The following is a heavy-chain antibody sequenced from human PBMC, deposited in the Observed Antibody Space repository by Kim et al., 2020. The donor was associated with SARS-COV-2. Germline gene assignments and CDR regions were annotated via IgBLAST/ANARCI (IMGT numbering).Heavy chain of an antibody. J-gene: IGHJ6*03. D-gene: IGHD3-16*02. V-gene: IGHV4-59*01. CDR3: ARVVGYYYYYMDV. Sequence: YNPALKSRVTIAVDTSKNQFSLKLSSVTAADTAVYYCARVVGYYYYYMDVWGKGTTVTVSS.